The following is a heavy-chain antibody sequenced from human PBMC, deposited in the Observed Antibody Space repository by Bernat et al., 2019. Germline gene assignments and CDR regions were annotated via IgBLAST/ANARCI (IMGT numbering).Heavy chain of an antibody. D-gene: IGHD3-22*01. CDR2: IYFSGST. Sequence: QLQLQESGPGLVKPSETLSLTCTVSGGSISSSSYYWGWIRQPPWKGLEWIASIYFSGSTDYNPSLKSRIILSEDTSKNQCSQSLSSVTATGTAMYYCARLYYDSSGYYWFDPWGQGTMVTVAS. CDR1: GGSISSSSYY. J-gene: IGHJ5*02. V-gene: IGHV4-39*01. CDR3: ARLYYDSSGYYWFDP.